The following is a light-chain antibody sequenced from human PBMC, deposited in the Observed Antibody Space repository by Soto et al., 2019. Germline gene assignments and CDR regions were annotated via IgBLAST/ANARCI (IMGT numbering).Light chain of an antibody. CDR3: QQRTNWPLT. CDR2: DAS. Sequence: PGERATLSCRASQPISSYLAWYQQKPGQAPRLLIYDASNRAAGIPARFSGFGSGTDFTLTISSLEPEDVAIYYCQQRTNWPLTFGGGTNVEIK. J-gene: IGKJ4*01. CDR1: QPISSY. V-gene: IGKV3-11*01.